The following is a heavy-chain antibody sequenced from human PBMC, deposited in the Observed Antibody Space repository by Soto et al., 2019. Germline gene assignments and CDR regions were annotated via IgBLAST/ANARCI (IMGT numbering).Heavy chain of an antibody. J-gene: IGHJ3*02. V-gene: IGHV3-66*01. CDR1: GFTVSSNY. D-gene: IGHD3-10*01. CDR3: ARGQSNYYGSGIYYGYAFDI. CDR2: IYSGGST. Sequence: EVQLVESGGGLVQPGGSLRLSCAASGFTVSSNYMSWVRQAPGKGLEWVSVIYSGGSTYYADSVKGSFTISRDNSKNTPYLQMNRLRDEDTAVCYCARGQSNYYGSGIYYGYAFDIWGQGTMVTVSS.